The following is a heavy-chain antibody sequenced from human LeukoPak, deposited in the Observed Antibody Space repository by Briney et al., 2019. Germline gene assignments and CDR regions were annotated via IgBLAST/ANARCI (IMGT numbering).Heavy chain of an antibody. CDR1: GGSISSYY. J-gene: IGHJ4*02. D-gene: IGHD6-25*01. CDR2: IYYTGST. Sequence: PSETLSLTXTVSGGSISSYYWSWIRQPPGKGLEWIGYIYYTGSTNFNPSLKSRVTMSLDTSKNQFSLKLNSVTAADTAVYYCATGRAAAGSLGYWGQGILVTVSS. CDR3: ATGRAAAGSLGY. V-gene: IGHV4-59*01.